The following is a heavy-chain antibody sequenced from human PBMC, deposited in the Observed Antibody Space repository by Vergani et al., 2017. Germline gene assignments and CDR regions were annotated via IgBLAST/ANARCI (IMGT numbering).Heavy chain of an antibody. J-gene: IGHJ3*02. CDR3: ARHLQYNWNDFTMNVPHAFDI. CDR2: IYYSGST. V-gene: IGHV4-59*08. CDR1: GGSISSYY. D-gene: IGHD1-20*01. Sequence: QVQLQESGPGLVKPSETLSLTCTVSGGSISSYYWSWIRQPPGKGLEWIGYIYYSGSTNYNPSLKSRVTISVDTSKNQFSLKLSSVTAADTAVYYCARHLQYNWNDFTMNVPHAFDIWGQGTMVTVSS.